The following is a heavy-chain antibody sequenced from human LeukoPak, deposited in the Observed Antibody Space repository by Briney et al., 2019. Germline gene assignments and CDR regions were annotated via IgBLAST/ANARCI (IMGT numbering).Heavy chain of an antibody. CDR3: AREKSGWNYFDY. J-gene: IGHJ4*02. CDR1: GFTFSSYW. Sequence: GGSLRLSCAASGFTFSSYWMHWVRQAPGKGLVWVSRINSGGSSTSYADSVKGRFTISRDNAKNTLYLQMNSLRAEDTAVYYCAREKSGWNYFDYWGQGTLVTVSS. V-gene: IGHV3-74*01. CDR2: INSGGSST. D-gene: IGHD6-19*01.